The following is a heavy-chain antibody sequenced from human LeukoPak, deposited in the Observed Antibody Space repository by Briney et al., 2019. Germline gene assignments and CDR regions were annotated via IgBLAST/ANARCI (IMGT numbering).Heavy chain of an antibody. CDR1: GYTFTGYY. V-gene: IGHV1-2*02. J-gene: IGHJ5*02. CDR2: INPNSGGT. Sequence: AASVNVSCKASGYTFTGYYMHWVRQAPGQGLEWMGWINPNSGGTNYAQKFQGRVTMTRDTSIGTAYMELSRLRSDDTAVYYCAREFGIAARRRGSWFDPWGQGTLVTVSS. CDR3: AREFGIAARRRGSWFDP. D-gene: IGHD6-6*01.